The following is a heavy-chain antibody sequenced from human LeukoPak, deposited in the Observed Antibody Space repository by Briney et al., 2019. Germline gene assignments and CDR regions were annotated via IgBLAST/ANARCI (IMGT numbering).Heavy chain of an antibody. CDR1: GYTFTGYY. D-gene: IGHD3-3*01. Sequence: GASVKVSCKASGYTFTGYYMHWVRQAPGQGLEWMGWINPNSGGTNYAQKFQGRVTMTRDTSISTAYMELSRLRSDDTAVYYCARERLTIFGVVDRGPNWFDPWGQGTLVTVSS. CDR2: INPNSGGT. V-gene: IGHV1-2*02. J-gene: IGHJ5*02. CDR3: ARERLTIFGVVDRGPNWFDP.